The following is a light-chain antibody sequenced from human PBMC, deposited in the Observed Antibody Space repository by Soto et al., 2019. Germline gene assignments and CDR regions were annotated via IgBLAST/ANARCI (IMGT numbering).Light chain of an antibody. Sequence: EIVMTQSPATLSVSPGERATLSCRASQSVSSNLAWYQQKRGQAPRLLIYGAFTKAPRIPSRFSGSGSGTEFTITSSSRQPEDVPVYYCQQYNDWPSFGPGTKVDI. CDR3: QQYNDWPS. CDR1: QSVSSN. V-gene: IGKV3-15*01. CDR2: GAF. J-gene: IGKJ3*01.